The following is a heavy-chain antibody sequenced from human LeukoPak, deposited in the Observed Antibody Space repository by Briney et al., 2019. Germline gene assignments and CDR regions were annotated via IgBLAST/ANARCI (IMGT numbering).Heavy chain of an antibody. CDR3: ARVAGKAVRLVDY. V-gene: IGHV4-59*11. CDR2: IYYSGST. J-gene: IGHJ4*02. Sequence: KASETLSLTCNVSGGSISSHYWRWIRQPPGKGLEWIGYIYYSGSTNYNPSLKSRVTILVNTSKNQSSLKLSSLTGADTAVYYWARVAGKAVRLVDYWGQGTLITVSS. D-gene: IGHD6-13*01. CDR1: GGSISSHY.